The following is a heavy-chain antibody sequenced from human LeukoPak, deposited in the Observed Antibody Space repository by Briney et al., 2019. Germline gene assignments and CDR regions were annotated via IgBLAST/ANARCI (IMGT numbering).Heavy chain of an antibody. CDR1: GGSISSSSYY. CDR2: IYYSGST. V-gene: IGHV4-39*01. D-gene: IGHD6-19*01. Sequence: PSETLSLTCTVSGGSISSSSYYWGWLRQPPGKGLEGIGSIYYSGSTYYNPSLKSRVNISVDTSKNQFSLKLSSVTAADTAVYYCARLRVAVIDYWGQGTLVTVSS. CDR3: ARLRVAVIDY. J-gene: IGHJ4*02.